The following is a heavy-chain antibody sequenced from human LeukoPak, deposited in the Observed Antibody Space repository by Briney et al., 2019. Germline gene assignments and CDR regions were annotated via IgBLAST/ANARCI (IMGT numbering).Heavy chain of an antibody. Sequence: ASVKVSCKASGGTFSSSTITWVRQAPGQGLEWMGGTIPMFGTTTYAQKFQGRVTIAADKSTSTAYMELSSLRSEDTAVYYCARGGAYTSSGGFDIWGQGTMVTVSS. CDR2: TIPMFGTT. CDR1: GGTFSSST. V-gene: IGHV1-69*06. CDR3: ARGGAYTSSGGFDI. D-gene: IGHD6-6*01. J-gene: IGHJ3*02.